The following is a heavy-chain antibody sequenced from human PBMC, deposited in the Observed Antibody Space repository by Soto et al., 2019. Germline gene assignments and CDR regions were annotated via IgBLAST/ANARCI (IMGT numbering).Heavy chain of an antibody. CDR3: ARRLDPRKVVVTYFDY. Sequence: QVQLQESGPGLVKPSGTLSLTCAVSGGSISSSNWWSWVRQPPGKGLEWIGEIYHSGSTNYNPSLTTRVTISVDKSKNQFSLKLSSVTAADTAVYYCARRLDPRKVVVTYFDYWGQGTLVTVAS. V-gene: IGHV4-4*02. CDR1: GGSISSSNW. D-gene: IGHD3-22*01. CDR2: IYHSGST. J-gene: IGHJ4*02.